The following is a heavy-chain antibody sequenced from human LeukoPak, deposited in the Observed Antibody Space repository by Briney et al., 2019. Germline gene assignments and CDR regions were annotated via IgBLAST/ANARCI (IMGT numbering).Heavy chain of an antibody. D-gene: IGHD3-22*01. CDR2: ISYDGSNK. J-gene: IGHJ4*02. Sequence: GGSLRLSCAASGFTFSSYGIHWVRQAPGKGLEWVANISYDGSNKYYADSVKGRFTISRDNSKNTLYLQMNSLRAEDTAMYYCAKDGIVVSYFDYWGQGTLVTVSS. CDR1: GFTFSSYG. V-gene: IGHV3-30*18. CDR3: AKDGIVVSYFDY.